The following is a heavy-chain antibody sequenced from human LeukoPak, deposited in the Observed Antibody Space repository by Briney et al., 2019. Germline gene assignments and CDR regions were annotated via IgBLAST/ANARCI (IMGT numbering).Heavy chain of an antibody. Sequence: PGGSLRLSCAVSGITLSHYGMSWVRQAPGKGLEWVAGISDSGGSTNYADSVKGRFTISRDNAKNTLYLQMNSLRAEDTAVYFCAKRGVVIRVILVGFHKQAYYFDSWGQGALVTVSS. J-gene: IGHJ4*02. D-gene: IGHD3-10*01. CDR2: ISDSGGST. CDR1: GITLSHYG. V-gene: IGHV3-23*01. CDR3: AKRGVVIRVILVGFHKQAYYFDS.